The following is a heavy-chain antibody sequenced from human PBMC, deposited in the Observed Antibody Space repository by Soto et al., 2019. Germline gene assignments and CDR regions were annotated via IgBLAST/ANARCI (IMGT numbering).Heavy chain of an antibody. Sequence: QLQLQESGPGLVKPSETLSLTCTVSGDSISSSSYYWGWIRQPPGKGLEWLGNIYYSGSTYYNPSLKSRVTISVDTSKNQFSLKLSSMTAGDTAVYYCARLTLQWLVYGVWGQGTLVTVSS. CDR2: IYYSGST. D-gene: IGHD6-19*01. V-gene: IGHV4-39*01. CDR3: ARLTLQWLVYGV. CDR1: GDSISSSSYY. J-gene: IGHJ4*02.